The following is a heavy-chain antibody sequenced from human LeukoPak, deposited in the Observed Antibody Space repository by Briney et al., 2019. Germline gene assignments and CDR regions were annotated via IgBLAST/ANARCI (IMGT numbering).Heavy chain of an antibody. CDR1: GFTFSGYG. J-gene: IGHJ4*02. V-gene: IGHV3-33*01. D-gene: IGHD2-21*02. CDR3: ARDLGGCGDRFCSYYFDH. Sequence: PGGSLRLSCGASGFTFSGYGMNWLRQAPGKGLEWVAVIWYDGSHKYYADSAKGRFTISRDNSKNTVSLQMDSLRVEDTALYYCARDLGGCGDRFCSYYFDHWGQGIQVTVSS. CDR2: IWYDGSHK.